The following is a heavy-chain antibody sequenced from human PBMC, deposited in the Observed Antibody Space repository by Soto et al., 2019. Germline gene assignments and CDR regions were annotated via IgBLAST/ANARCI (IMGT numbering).Heavy chain of an antibody. Sequence: PGESLTISCNGSGYSFTSYWISWVRQMPGKGLEWMGRIDPSDSYTNYSPSFQGHVTISADKSISTAYLQWSSLKASDTAMYYCARRMYCGGDCYSLPTGPAAFDIWGQGTMVTVSS. J-gene: IGHJ3*02. CDR2: IDPSDSYT. CDR1: GYSFTSYW. D-gene: IGHD2-21*02. V-gene: IGHV5-10-1*01. CDR3: ARRMYCGGDCYSLPTGPAAFDI.